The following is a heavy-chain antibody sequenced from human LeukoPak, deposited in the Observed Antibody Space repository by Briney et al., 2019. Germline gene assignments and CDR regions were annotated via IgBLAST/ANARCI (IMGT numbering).Heavy chain of an antibody. D-gene: IGHD3-9*01. J-gene: IGHJ4*02. V-gene: IGHV3-23*01. CDR2: ISGGGGST. Sequence: PGGSLRLSCAASGFTFSSYAMSWVRQAPGKGLEWVSAISGGGGSTYYADSVKGRFTISRDNSKNTLYLQMNSLRAEDTAVYYRARSSEGDILTGYSPQRPNYFDYWGQGTLVTVSS. CDR3: ARSSEGDILTGYSPQRPNYFDY. CDR1: GFTFSSYA.